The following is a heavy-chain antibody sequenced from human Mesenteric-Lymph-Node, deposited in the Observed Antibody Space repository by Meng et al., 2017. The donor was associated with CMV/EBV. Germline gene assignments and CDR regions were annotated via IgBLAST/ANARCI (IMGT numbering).Heavy chain of an antibody. CDR2: IYYSGST. J-gene: IGHJ3*02. CDR3: ARHRTVRSPLDAFDI. CDR1: GGSVSSGSYY. Sequence: SETLSLTCTVSGGSVSSGSYYWSWIRQPPGKGLEWIGYIYYSGSTNYNPSLKSRVTISVDTSKNHFSLKLSSVTAADTAVYYCARHRTVRSPLDAFDIWGQGTMVTVSS. D-gene: IGHD4-17*01. V-gene: IGHV4-61*03.